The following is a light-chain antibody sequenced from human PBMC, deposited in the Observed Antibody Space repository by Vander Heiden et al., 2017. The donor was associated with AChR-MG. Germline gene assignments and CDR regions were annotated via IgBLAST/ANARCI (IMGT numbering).Light chain of an antibody. CDR1: QSISSY. J-gene: IGKJ4*01. Sequence: DIQMTQSPSSLSASVGDRVTITCRASQSISSYLNWYQQKPGKAPKLLIYAASSLQSGVPSRFSGSGSGTDFTLTISRRQPEDFATYYCQQRDSTPLTFGGRTKVELK. CDR2: AAS. CDR3: QQRDSTPLT. V-gene: IGKV1-39*01.